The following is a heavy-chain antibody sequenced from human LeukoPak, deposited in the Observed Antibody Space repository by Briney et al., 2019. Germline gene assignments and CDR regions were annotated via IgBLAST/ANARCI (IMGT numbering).Heavy chain of an antibody. V-gene: IGHV1-18*01. CDR3: ARDPLVYCSSTSCYPIGDDAFDI. D-gene: IGHD2-2*01. CDR1: GYTFTSYG. Sequence: ASVKVSCKASGYTFTSYGISWVRQAPGQGLEWMGWISAYNGNTNYAQKLQGRATMTTDTSTSTAYMELRSLRSDDTAVYYCARDPLVYCSSTSCYPIGDDAFDIWGQGTMVTVSS. CDR2: ISAYNGNT. J-gene: IGHJ3*02.